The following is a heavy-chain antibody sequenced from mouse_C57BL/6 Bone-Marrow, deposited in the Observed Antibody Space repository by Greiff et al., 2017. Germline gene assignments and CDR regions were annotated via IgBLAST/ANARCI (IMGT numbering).Heavy chain of an antibody. CDR1: GFTFSDYG. CDR2: ISNLAYSI. CDR3: ARGEGGYGYDVAY. Sequence: EVKLVESGGGLVQPGGSLKLSCAASGFTFSDYGMAWVRQAPRKGPEWVAFISNLAYSIYYADTVTGRFTISRENAKNTLYLEMSSLRSEDTAMYYCARGEGGYGYDVAYWGQGTLVTVSA. V-gene: IGHV5-15*01. J-gene: IGHJ3*01. D-gene: IGHD2-2*01.